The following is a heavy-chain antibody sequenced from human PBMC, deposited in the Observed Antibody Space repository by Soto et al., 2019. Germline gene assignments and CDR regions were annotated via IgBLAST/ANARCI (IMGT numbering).Heavy chain of an antibody. Sequence: GGSLRLSCAASGFTFSSYAMHWVRQAPGKGLEWVAVISYDGSNKYYADSVKGRFTISRDNSKNTLYLQMNSLRAEDTAVYYCARDDEVWSGYSINYYGMDVWGQGTTVTVSS. CDR1: GFTFSSYA. J-gene: IGHJ6*02. D-gene: IGHD3-3*01. CDR3: ARDDEVWSGYSINYYGMDV. V-gene: IGHV3-30-3*01. CDR2: ISYDGSNK.